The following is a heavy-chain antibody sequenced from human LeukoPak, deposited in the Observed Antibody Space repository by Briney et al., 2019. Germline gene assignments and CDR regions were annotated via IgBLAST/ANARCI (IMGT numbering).Heavy chain of an antibody. V-gene: IGHV4-39*07. CDR1: GGSISSSSYY. J-gene: IGHJ6*03. CDR2: IYYSGST. CDR3: ASAWFGADLLDYYYMDV. D-gene: IGHD3-10*01. Sequence: SETLSLTCTVSGGSISSSSYYWGWLRQPPGKGLEWIGSIYYSGSTYYNPSLKSRVTISVDTSKNQFSLKLSSVTAADTAVYYCASAWFGADLLDYYYMDVWGKGTTVTVSS.